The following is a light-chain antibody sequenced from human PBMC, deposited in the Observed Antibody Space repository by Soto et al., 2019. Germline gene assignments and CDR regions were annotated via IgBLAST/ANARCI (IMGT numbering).Light chain of an antibody. CDR1: SSDVGFYNY. Sequence: QSALTQPASVSGSPGQSIAISCTGSSSDVGFYNYVSWYQRHPGKVPKLIIYEVTNRPSGVSNRFSGSKSGNTVSLTISGLQAEDEADYYCCSYTTSSTRVFGSGTKVTVL. CDR3: CSYTTSSTRV. J-gene: IGLJ1*01. CDR2: EVT. V-gene: IGLV2-14*01.